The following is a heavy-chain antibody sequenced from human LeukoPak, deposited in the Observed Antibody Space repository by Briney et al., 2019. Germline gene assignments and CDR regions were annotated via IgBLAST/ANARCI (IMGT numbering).Heavy chain of an antibody. CDR2: INPNSGGT. CDR3: ARDLSGSYYYFGY. D-gene: IGHD1-26*01. V-gene: IGHV1-2*02. Sequence: ASVKVSCKASGYTFTDSYMHWVRQAPGQGLEWMGWINPNSGGTNYAQKFQGRVTMTRDTSISTAYMELSRLRSDDTAVYYYARDLSGSYYYFGYWGQGTLVTVSS. J-gene: IGHJ4*02. CDR1: GYTFTDSY.